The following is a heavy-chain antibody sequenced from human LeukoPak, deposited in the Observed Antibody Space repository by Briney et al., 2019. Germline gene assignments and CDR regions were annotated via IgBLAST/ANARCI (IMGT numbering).Heavy chain of an antibody. J-gene: IGHJ4*02. CDR1: GGSISTYY. V-gene: IGHV4-59*01. Sequence: SSETLSLTCTVSGGSISTYYWSWIRRPPGKGLEWIGFIDYSESTNYHPSLKSRVTISVDTSKNQFSLKLSSVTAADTAVYYCARGGYGYFDYWGQGILVTVSS. CDR2: IDYSEST. CDR3: ARGGYGYFDY. D-gene: IGHD2-15*01.